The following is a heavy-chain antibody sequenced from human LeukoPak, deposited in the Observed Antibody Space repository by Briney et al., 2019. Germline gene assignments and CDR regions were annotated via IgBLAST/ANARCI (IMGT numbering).Heavy chain of an antibody. Sequence: SETLSLTCTVSGGSISSSYYYWGWIRQPPGKGLEWIGSIYYSGSTYYNPSLKSRVTISVDTSKNQFSLKLRSVTAADTAVYYCARLHHSPSFDYWGQGTLVTVSS. J-gene: IGHJ4*02. V-gene: IGHV4-39*01. CDR3: ARLHHSPSFDY. CDR1: GGSISSSYYY. CDR2: IYYSGST.